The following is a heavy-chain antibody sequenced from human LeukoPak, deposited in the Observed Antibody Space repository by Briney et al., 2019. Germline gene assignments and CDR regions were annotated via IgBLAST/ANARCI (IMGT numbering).Heavy chain of an antibody. J-gene: IGHJ4*02. V-gene: IGHV3-23*01. CDR3: AKVVVVVVAATPTLPTFDY. D-gene: IGHD2-15*01. CDR2: ISGGGST. CDR1: GFTFSSYA. Sequence: GGSLRLSCAASGFTFSSYAMSWVRQAPGKGLEWVSAISGGGSTYYADSVKGRFTISRDNSKNTLYLQMNSLRAEDTAVYYCAKVVVVVVAATPTLPTFDYWGQGTLVTVSS.